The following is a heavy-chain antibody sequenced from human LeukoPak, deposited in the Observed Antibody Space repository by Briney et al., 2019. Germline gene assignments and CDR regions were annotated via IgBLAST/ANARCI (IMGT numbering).Heavy chain of an antibody. CDR1: GGSISSYY. V-gene: IGHV4-59*01. CDR3: ARGGTAFYGNYYYYYYGMDV. J-gene: IGHJ6*02. Sequence: PWETLSLTCTVSGGSISSYYWSWIRQPPGKGLEWIGYIYYSGSTNYNPSLKSRVTISVDTSKNQFSLKLSSVTAADTAVYYCARGGTAFYGNYYYYYYGMDVWGQGTTVTVSS. CDR2: IYYSGST. D-gene: IGHD4-23*01.